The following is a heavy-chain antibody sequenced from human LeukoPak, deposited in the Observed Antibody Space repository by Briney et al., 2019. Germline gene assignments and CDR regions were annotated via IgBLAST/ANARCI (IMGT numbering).Heavy chain of an antibody. CDR3: ARIGYSGYDLDSPVDY. CDR1: GGTFSSCA. CDR2: IIPILGIA. Sequence: SVKVSCKASGGTFSSCAISWVRQAPGQGLEWMGRIIPILGIANYAQKFQGRVTITADKSTSTAYMELSSLRSEDTAVYYCARIGYSGYDLDSPVDYWGQGTLVTVSS. D-gene: IGHD5-12*01. J-gene: IGHJ4*02. V-gene: IGHV1-69*04.